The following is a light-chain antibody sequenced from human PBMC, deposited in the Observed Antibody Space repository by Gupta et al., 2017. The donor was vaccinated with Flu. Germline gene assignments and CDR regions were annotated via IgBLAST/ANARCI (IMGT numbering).Light chain of an antibody. V-gene: IGLV1-44*01. J-gene: IGLJ1*01. CDR3: ASWDDSRNDYV. CDR2: NDS. CDR1: SVTLGRNT. Sequence: RVTISGSGSSVTLGRNTANWYQQLPGAAPKLLIFNDSQRQSGVPDRFSGSRSGTSASLVISGLQAEDEADYYCASWDDSRNDYVFASGIKVTVL.